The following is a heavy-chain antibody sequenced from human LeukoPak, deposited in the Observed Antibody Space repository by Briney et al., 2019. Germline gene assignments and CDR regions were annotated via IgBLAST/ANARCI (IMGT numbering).Heavy chain of an antibody. CDR2: ISYDGSNK. D-gene: IGHD3-22*01. CDR1: GFTFSSYA. V-gene: IGHV3-30-3*01. CDR3: AKDRSGYYHKPTLDY. Sequence: PGRSLRLSCAASGFTFSSYAMRWVRQAPGKGLEWVAVISYDGSNKYYADSVKGRFTISRDNSKNTLYLQMNSLRAEDTAVYYCAKDRSGYYHKPTLDYWGQGTLVTVSS. J-gene: IGHJ4*02.